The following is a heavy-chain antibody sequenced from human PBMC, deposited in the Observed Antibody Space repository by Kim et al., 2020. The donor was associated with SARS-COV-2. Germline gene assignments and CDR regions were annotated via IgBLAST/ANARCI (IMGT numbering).Heavy chain of an antibody. CDR2: ISSSGSTI. J-gene: IGHJ4*02. CDR3: ARAGAGGSGSYYLFDY. D-gene: IGHD3-10*01. Sequence: GGSLRLSCAASGFTFSSYEMNWVRQAPGKGLEWVSYISSSGSTIYYADSVKGRFTISRDNAKNSLYLQMNSLRAEDTAVYYCARAGAGGSGSYYLFDYWGQGTLVTVSS. V-gene: IGHV3-48*03. CDR1: GFTFSSYE.